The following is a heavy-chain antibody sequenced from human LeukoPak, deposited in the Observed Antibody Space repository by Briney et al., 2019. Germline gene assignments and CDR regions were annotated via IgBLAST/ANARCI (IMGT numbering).Heavy chain of an antibody. V-gene: IGHV3-23*01. CDR1: GFTFSSYA. J-gene: IGHJ4*02. Sequence: GSLRLSCAASGFTFSSYAMIWVRQAPGKGLEWVSGITGAGGSTHYADSVKGRLTISRDNSKNTLFLQINSLRAEDTAVYYCAKQVGPTIDYWGQGTLVTVSS. CDR3: AKQVGPTIDY. CDR2: ITGAGGST. D-gene: IGHD1-26*01.